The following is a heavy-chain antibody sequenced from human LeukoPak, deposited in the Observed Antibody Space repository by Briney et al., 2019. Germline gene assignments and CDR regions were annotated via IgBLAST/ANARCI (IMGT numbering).Heavy chain of an antibody. CDR3: AKDLDSSGDYSYRY. J-gene: IGHJ4*02. Sequence: GGSLRLSCAASGFTFSDYYMNWVRQAPGKGLEWVSLISTSGNTHYADSVEGRFTISRDNSKNTLYLQMNSLRAEDTAVYHCAKDLDSSGDYSYRYWGQGTLVTVSS. V-gene: IGHV3-69-1*01. D-gene: IGHD3-22*01. CDR1: GFTFSDYY. CDR2: ISTSGNT.